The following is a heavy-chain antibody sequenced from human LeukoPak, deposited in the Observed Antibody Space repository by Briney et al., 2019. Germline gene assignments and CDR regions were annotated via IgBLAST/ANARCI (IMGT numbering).Heavy chain of an antibody. Sequence: SETLSLTCAVYGGSFSGYYWSWIRQPPGKGLEWIGEINHSGSTNYNPSLKSRVTISVDTSKNQFSLKLSSVTAADTAVYHCARAPGLSSSYKLDYWGQGTLVTVSS. J-gene: IGHJ4*02. CDR2: INHSGST. D-gene: IGHD6-13*01. V-gene: IGHV4-34*01. CDR3: ARAPGLSSSYKLDY. CDR1: GGSFSGYY.